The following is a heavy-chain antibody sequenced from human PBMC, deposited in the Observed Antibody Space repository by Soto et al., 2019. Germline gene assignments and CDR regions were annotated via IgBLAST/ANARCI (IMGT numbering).Heavy chain of an antibody. V-gene: IGHV1-3*01. Sequence: ASVKVSCKASGYTFTNYAMHWVRLAPGHRLEWMGWINGGDGNTNYSQKFQGRVTIARDRSASTAYMELSRLRYEDTAVYYCASSYSSSSKSIFFDPWGQGTQVTVSS. J-gene: IGHJ5*02. CDR3: ASSYSSSSKSIFFDP. CDR1: GYTFTNYA. D-gene: IGHD6-6*01. CDR2: INGGDGNT.